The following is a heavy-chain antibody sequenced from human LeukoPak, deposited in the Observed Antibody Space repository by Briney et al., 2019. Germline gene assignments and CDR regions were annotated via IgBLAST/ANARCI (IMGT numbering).Heavy chain of an antibody. Sequence: ASVKVSCKVSGYTLTELSMHWVRQAPGKGLEWMGGFDPEDGETIYAQKFQGRVTMTEDTSTDTAYMELSSLRSEDTAVYYCVTGPGAAGGSAGEWSDYWGQGTLVTVSS. J-gene: IGHJ4*02. CDR1: GYTLTELS. D-gene: IGHD3-16*01. CDR3: VTGPGAAGGSAGEWSDY. CDR2: FDPEDGET. V-gene: IGHV1-24*01.